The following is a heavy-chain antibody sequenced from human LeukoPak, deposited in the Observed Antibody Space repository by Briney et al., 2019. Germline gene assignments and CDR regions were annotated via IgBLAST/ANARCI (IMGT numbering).Heavy chain of an antibody. V-gene: IGHV4-39*07. CDR3: ARAGRGYNYGFVPSELDYYYYMDV. J-gene: IGHJ6*03. CDR1: GGSISSSSYY. CDR2: IYYSGST. Sequence: SEALSLTCTVSGGSISSSSYYWGWIRQPPGKGLEWIGNIYYSGSTYYNPSLKSRVTISVDTSKNQFSLKLSSVTAADTAVYYCARAGRGYNYGFVPSELDYYYYMDVWGKGTTVTVSS. D-gene: IGHD5-18*01.